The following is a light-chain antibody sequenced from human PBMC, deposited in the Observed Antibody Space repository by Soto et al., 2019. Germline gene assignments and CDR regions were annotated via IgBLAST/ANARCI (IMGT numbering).Light chain of an antibody. CDR3: QQYAALPFT. J-gene: IGKJ3*01. V-gene: IGKV1-33*01. CDR1: HHINNY. CDR2: DAS. Sequence: DIQMTQSPSSLSASVGDRVTITCQAGHHINNYLNWFQQKPGKAPKLLIYDASKLQTGVPSRFSGSGSGTDFTFTISSLQPEDIATYYCQQYAALPFTFGPGTKVHIK.